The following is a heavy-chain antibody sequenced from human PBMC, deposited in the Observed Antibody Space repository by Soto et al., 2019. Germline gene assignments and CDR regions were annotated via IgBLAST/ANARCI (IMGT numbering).Heavy chain of an antibody. CDR1: GFSFTSYW. CDR3: VRARTPFTLFEY. Sequence: EVQLVESGGGLVQPGGSLRLSCAASGFSFTSYWMHWVRQAPGKGLEWISRISTDGTTIGFAASVRGRFTASRDNAKNTVYLQLNSLRVDDTAVYYWVRARTPFTLFEYWGQGTLVTVSS. CDR2: ISTDGTTI. J-gene: IGHJ4*02. V-gene: IGHV3-74*01. D-gene: IGHD3-3*02.